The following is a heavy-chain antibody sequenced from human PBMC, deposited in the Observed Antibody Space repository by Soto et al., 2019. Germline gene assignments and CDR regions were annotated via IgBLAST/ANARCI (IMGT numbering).Heavy chain of an antibody. V-gene: IGHV1-18*01. CDR2: ISTSNGHT. J-gene: IGHJ4*02. CDR3: VSYLPSEAPFFDL. CDR1: GYALNTYG. Sequence: QVQLIQSGAEVKRPGASLKVSCRASGYALNTYGVSWVRQAPGQGLERVGWISTSNGHTNFAQKLQGRVKLTTDTSSSTAVRELRRLTSDATAGYYCVSYLPSEAPFFDLWGQGTIVTVSS.